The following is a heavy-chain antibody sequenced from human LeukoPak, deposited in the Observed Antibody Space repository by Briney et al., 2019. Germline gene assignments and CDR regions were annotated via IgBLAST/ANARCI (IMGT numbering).Heavy chain of an antibody. D-gene: IGHD3-3*01. CDR2: ISGSGGST. Sequence: PGGSLRLSCAASGFTFSSYAMSWVRQAPGKGLEWVSAISGSGGSTYYADSVKGRFTISRDNSKNTLYLQMNSLRAEDTVVYYCAKGRCDFWSGNTFDYWGQGTLVTVSS. J-gene: IGHJ4*02. CDR1: GFTFSSYA. V-gene: IGHV3-23*01. CDR3: AKGRCDFWSGNTFDY.